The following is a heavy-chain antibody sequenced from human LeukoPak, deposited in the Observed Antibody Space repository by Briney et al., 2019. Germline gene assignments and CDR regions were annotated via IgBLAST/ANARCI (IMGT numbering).Heavy chain of an antibody. D-gene: IGHD2-2*01. CDR2: IYTSGST. CDR1: GGSISSYY. Sequence: PSETLSLTCTVSGGSISSYYWSWIRQPAGKGLEWIGRIYTSGSTNYNPSLKSRVTISVDTSKNQFSLKLSSVTAADTAVYYCARGFVVVPASYYYMDVWGKGTTVTVSS. CDR3: ARGFVVVPASYYYMDV. J-gene: IGHJ6*03. V-gene: IGHV4-4*07.